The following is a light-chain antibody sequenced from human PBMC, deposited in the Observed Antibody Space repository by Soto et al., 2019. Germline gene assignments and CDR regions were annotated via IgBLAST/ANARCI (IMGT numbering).Light chain of an antibody. CDR3: SSYTTSNTRQIV. CDR1: SSDVGGYNY. J-gene: IGLJ1*01. Sequence: QSVLTQPASLSVSPGQSISISCTGTSSDVGGYNYVSWYQHHPGKAPKLIIYDVSNRPSGVSNRFSGSKSGNTASLTISGLQPEDEADYYCSSYTTSNTRQIVFGTGTKVTVL. CDR2: DVS. V-gene: IGLV2-14*03.